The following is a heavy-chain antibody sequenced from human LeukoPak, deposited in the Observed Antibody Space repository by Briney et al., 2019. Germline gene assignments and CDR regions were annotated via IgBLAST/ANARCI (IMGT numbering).Heavy chain of an antibody. D-gene: IGHD6-19*01. CDR3: ARAGWRSSGWSYDAFDI. Sequence: PGGSLRLSCAVSGFTFSDYYMSWIRQAPGKGLEWVSYISSSGNTRYYADSVKGRFTISRDNAKNSVYLQMNSLRAEDTAVYYCARAGWRSSGWSYDAFDIWGQGTMVTVSS. V-gene: IGHV3-11*01. CDR2: ISSSGNTR. J-gene: IGHJ3*02. CDR1: GFTFSDYY.